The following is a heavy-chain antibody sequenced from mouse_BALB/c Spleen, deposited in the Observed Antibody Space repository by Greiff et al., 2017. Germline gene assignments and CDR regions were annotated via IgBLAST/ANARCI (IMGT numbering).Heavy chain of an antibody. D-gene: IGHD1-1*01. V-gene: IGHV1-7*01. CDR2: INPSTGYT. CDR3: ARSGYYGSSFFAY. Sequence: QVQLQQSGAELAKPGASVKMSCKASGYTFTSYWMHWVKQRPGQGLEWIGYINPSTGYTEYNQKFKDKATLTADKSSSTAYMELSSLTSEDSAVYYCARSGYYGSSFFAYWGQGTLVTVSA. J-gene: IGHJ3*01. CDR1: GYTFTSYW.